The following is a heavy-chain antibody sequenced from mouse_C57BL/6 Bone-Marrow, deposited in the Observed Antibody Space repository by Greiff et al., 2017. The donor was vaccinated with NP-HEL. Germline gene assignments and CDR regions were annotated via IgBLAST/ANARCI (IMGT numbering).Heavy chain of an antibody. V-gene: IGHV1-22*01. CDR3: ARSSGNPYYYAMDY. CDR2: INPNNGGT. Sequence: VQLKQSGPELVKPGASVKMSCKASGYTFTDYNMHWVKQSPGKSLEWIGYINPNNGGTSYNQKFKGKATLTVNKSSSTAYMELRSLTSEDSAVYYCARSSGNPYYYAMDYWGQGTSVTVSS. D-gene: IGHD1-3*01. CDR1: GYTFTDYN. J-gene: IGHJ4*01.